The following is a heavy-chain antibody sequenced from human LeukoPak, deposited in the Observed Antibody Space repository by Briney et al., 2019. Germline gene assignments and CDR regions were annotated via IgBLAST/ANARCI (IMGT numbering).Heavy chain of an antibody. CDR3: ARGVAGNY. J-gene: IGHJ4*02. CDR1: GFTFDDYA. CDR2: IYWNGGST. D-gene: IGHD2-15*01. V-gene: IGHV3-20*04. Sequence: GGSLRLSCTASGFTFDDYAMSWVRQAPGKGLEWVSGIYWNGGSTGYADSVKGRFTISRDNAKNSLYLQMSGLRVEDTALYYCARGVAGNYWGQGTLVTVSS.